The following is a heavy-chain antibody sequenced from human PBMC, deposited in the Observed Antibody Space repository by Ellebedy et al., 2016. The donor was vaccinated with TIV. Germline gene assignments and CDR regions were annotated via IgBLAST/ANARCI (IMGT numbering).Heavy chain of an antibody. D-gene: IGHD2-21*02. CDR1: RFTFSSYD. Sequence: GEFLKISCAASRFTFSSYDMHWVRQGTGQGLEWVSAIGTAGDTYYPGSVKGRFTISRENAKNPLYLQMNSLRAEDTAVYYCARVRFGDTAVDYWGQGTLVTVSS. CDR3: ARVRFGDTAVDY. V-gene: IGHV3-13*01. J-gene: IGHJ4*03. CDR2: IGTAGDT.